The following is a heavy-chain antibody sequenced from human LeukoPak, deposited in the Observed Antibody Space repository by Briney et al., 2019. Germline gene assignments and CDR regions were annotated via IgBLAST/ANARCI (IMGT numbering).Heavy chain of an antibody. CDR2: IYTSGST. V-gene: IGHV4-61*02. Sequence: SQTLSLTCTVSGGSISSGSYYWSWIRQPTGKRLEWIGRIYTSGSTNYNPSLKSRVTISVDTSKNQFSLKLSSVTAADTAVYYCARGPYCSGGSCYFSYWGQGTLVTVSS. CDR3: ARGPYCSGGSCYFSY. J-gene: IGHJ4*02. CDR1: GGSISSGSYY. D-gene: IGHD2-15*01.